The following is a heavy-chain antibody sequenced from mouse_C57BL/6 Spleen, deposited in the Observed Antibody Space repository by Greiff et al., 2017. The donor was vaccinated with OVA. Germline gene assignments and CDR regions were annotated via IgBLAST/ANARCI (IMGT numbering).Heavy chain of an antibody. CDR2: IDPETGGT. CDR1: GYTFTDYE. J-gene: IGHJ3*01. Sequence: QVQLQQSGAELVRPGASVTLSCKASGYTFTDYEMHWVKQTPVHGLEWIGAIDPETGGTAYNQKFKGKAILTADKSSSTAYMELRSLTSEDSAVYYCTRGGWLLRAYWGQGTLVTVSA. CDR3: TRGGWLLRAY. V-gene: IGHV1-15*01. D-gene: IGHD2-3*01.